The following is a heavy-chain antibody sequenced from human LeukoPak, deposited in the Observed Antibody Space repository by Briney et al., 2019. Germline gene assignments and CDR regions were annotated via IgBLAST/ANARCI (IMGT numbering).Heavy chain of an antibody. D-gene: IGHD3-3*01. CDR2: INSDGSST. Sequence: GGSLRLSCAASGFTFSSYWMHWVRQVPGKGLVWVSRINSDGSSTSYADSVKGRSTISRDNAKNTLYVQMNSLRAEDTAVYYCAKSIFGVVKNAFDIWGQGTMVTVSS. CDR1: GFTFSSYW. J-gene: IGHJ3*02. CDR3: AKSIFGVVKNAFDI. V-gene: IGHV3-74*01.